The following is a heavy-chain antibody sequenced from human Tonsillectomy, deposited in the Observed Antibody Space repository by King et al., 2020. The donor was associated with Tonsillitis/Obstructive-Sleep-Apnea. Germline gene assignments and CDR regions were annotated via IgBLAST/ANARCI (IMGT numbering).Heavy chain of an antibody. CDR2: IDPSDSYT. V-gene: IGHV5-10-1*01. J-gene: IGHJ6*02. CDR3: ARGKGVGGYYYGMDV. CDR1: GYSLTSDW. Sequence: QLVQSGAEVKKPGESLRISCKDSGYSLTSDWITWVRQVPGKGLEWMGTIDPSDSYTNYSPSFQGHVTISADKSISTAYLQCSSLKASDTAIYYCARGKGVGGYYYGMDVWGQGTTVTVSS. D-gene: IGHD3-3*01.